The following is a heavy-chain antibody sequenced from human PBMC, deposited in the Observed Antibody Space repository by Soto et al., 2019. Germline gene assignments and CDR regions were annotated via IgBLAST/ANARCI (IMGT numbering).Heavy chain of an antibody. CDR3: ARDGSTVTTNYHYDMDV. D-gene: IGHD4-17*01. V-gene: IGHV3-48*03. CDR1: GFTFSTYH. J-gene: IGHJ6*02. CDR2: IHSGGSTI. Sequence: GGSLRLSCAASGFTFSTYHMNWVRQAPGKGLEWVSYIHSGGSTIYYADSVKGRFTISRDNAKNSLYLQMNSLRAEDTAVYYCARDGSTVTTNYHYDMDVRGQGTTVTVS.